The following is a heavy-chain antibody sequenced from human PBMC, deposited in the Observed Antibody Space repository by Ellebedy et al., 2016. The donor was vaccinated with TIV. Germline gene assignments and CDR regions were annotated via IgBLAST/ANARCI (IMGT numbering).Heavy chain of an antibody. D-gene: IGHD3-9*01. CDR1: GFTFSTYS. Sequence: PGGSLRLSCAASGFTFSTYSMTWVRQAPGKGLEWVSSISSRSSAMYYADSVKGRFTISRDNAKNSLYLQMNSLRAEDTAFYYCARELPQYDIMTGYLRPPGGVQHWGQGTLVTVSS. CDR2: ISSRSSAM. J-gene: IGHJ1*01. V-gene: IGHV3-48*04. CDR3: ARELPQYDIMTGYLRPPGGVQH.